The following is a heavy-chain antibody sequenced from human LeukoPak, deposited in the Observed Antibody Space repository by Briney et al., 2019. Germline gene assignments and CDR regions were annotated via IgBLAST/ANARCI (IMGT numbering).Heavy chain of an antibody. CDR1: GGSFSGYF. CDR3: ARPYYGDYESYAFDI. V-gene: IGHV4-34*01. Sequence: SETLSLTCAVYGGSFSGYFWSWIRQPPGKGLEWIGEINHSGSTNYNPSLKSRVTISVDTSKNQFSLKLSSVTAADTAVYYCARPYYGDYESYAFDIWGQGTMVTVSS. D-gene: IGHD4-17*01. J-gene: IGHJ3*02. CDR2: INHSGST.